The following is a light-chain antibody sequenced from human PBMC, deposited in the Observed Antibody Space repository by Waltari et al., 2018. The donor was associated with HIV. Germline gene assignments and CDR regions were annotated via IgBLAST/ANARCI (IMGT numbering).Light chain of an antibody. V-gene: IGKV1-39*01. CDR3: QHSYSSSLA. CDR1: QTVSRS. J-gene: IGKJ1*01. CDR2: GAS. Sequence: DIQMTQSPSSLSASVGDRVTITCRASQTVSRSLNWYQQKPGKAPNLLIYGASSLQSGVPSRFSGSGYGTDFIFIISSLQPEDFATYYCQHSYSSSLAFGQGTRVEIK.